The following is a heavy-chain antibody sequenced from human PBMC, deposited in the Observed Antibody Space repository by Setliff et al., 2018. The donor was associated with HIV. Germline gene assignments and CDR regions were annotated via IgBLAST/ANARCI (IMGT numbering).Heavy chain of an antibody. V-gene: IGHV1-69*13. Sequence: ASVKVSCKASGGTFRGFGISWAVQAPGQGLEWMGQIIPIFGAPRYAQKFQGRVTITADESTSTVYMELSSLRSEDTAVYYCATNPEMATINYYYYYMDVWGKGTTVTVSS. J-gene: IGHJ6*03. CDR3: ATNPEMATINYYYYYMDV. D-gene: IGHD5-12*01. CDR2: IIPIFGAP. CDR1: GGTFRGFG.